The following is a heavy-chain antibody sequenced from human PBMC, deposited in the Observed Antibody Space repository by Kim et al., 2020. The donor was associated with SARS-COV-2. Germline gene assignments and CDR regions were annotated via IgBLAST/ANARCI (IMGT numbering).Heavy chain of an antibody. Sequence: GGSLRLSCAASGFTFSSYGMHWVRQAPGKGLEWVAVISYDGSNKYYADSVKGRFTISRDNSKNTLYLQMNSLRAEDTAVYYCAKVGTAAGDYWGQGTLVTVSS. D-gene: IGHD6-13*01. J-gene: IGHJ4*02. CDR1: GFTFSSYG. CDR3: AKVGTAAGDY. CDR2: ISYDGSNK. V-gene: IGHV3-30*18.